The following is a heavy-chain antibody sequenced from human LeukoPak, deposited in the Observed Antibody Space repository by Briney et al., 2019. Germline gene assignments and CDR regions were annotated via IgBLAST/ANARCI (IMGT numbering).Heavy chain of an antibody. CDR3: TRVLYSSAWYGDHY. CDR1: GFTFSSYS. Sequence: PGGSLRLSCAASGFTFSSYSMNWVRQAPGKGLEWLSYINSSSTTIYYADSVQGRFTISRDNAKNSLYLQMNSLKAEDTAVYYCTRVLYSSAWYGDHYWGQGALVTVSS. V-gene: IGHV3-48*01. CDR2: INSSSTTI. J-gene: IGHJ4*02. D-gene: IGHD6-19*01.